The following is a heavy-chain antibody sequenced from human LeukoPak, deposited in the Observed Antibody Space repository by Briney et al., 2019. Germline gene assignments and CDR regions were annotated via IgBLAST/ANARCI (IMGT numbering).Heavy chain of an antibody. D-gene: IGHD4-17*01. Sequence: PVGSLRLSCAASGFTFSSCSMNWVRQAPGKGLEWVSSISSSSSYIYYADSVKGRFTISRDNAKNSLYLQMNSLRAEDTAVYYCARDLRFGDYRAVWGQGTMVTVSS. CDR3: ARDLRFGDYRAV. J-gene: IGHJ3*01. V-gene: IGHV3-21*01. CDR1: GFTFSSCS. CDR2: ISSSSSYI.